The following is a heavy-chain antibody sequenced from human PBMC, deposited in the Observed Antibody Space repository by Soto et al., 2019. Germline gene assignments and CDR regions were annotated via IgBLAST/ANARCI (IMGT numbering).Heavy chain of an antibody. Sequence: GGALRLSCPASPFAFSSYAVSWVRHPTVERLERASVSRGSGGRTYYADSVKGRFTISRDNSKNTLYLQMNSLRAEDTAVYYCAKDQVEYSSSSVNYRGQGTLVTV. CDR1: PFAFSSYA. J-gene: IGHJ4*02. CDR3: AKDQVEYSSSSVNY. CDR2: SRGSGGRT. V-gene: IGHV3-23*01. D-gene: IGHD6-6*01.